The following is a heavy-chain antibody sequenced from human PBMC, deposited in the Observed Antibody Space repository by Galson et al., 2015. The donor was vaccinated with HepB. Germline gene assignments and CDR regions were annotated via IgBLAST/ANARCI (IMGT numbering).Heavy chain of an antibody. Sequence: SVKVSCKASGGTFSSYTISWVRQAPGQGLEWMGRIIPILGIANYAQKFQGRVTITADKSTSTAYMELSSLRSEDTAVHYCARDPTGLAYCGCDCYSGYYYGMDVWGHGTTATGSS. CDR3: ARDPTGLAYCGCDCYSGYYYGMDV. V-gene: IGHV1-69*04. CDR1: GGTFSSYT. D-gene: IGHD2-21*02. CDR2: IIPILGIA. J-gene: IGHJ6*02.